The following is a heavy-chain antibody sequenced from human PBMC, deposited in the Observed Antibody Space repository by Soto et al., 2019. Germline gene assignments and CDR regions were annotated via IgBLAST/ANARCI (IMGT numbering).Heavy chain of an antibody. J-gene: IGHJ4*02. V-gene: IGHV1-8*01. CDR2: MNPNSGNT. Sequence: ASVKVSCKASGHTFTSYDINWVRQATGQGLEWMGWMNPNSGNTGYAQKFQGRVTMTRNTSISTAYMELSSLRSEDTAVYYCARGPRRYCSGGSCYPPYYFDYWGQGPLVTVSS. CDR1: GHTFTSYD. D-gene: IGHD2-15*01. CDR3: ARGPRRYCSGGSCYPPYYFDY.